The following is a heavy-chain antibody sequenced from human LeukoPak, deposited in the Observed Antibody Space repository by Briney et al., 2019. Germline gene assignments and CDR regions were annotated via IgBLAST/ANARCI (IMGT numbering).Heavy chain of an antibody. J-gene: IGHJ5*01. CDR1: GFTFSSYE. D-gene: IGHD3-10*01. CDR2: ISSSGSTI. CDR3: ARSPSSSGNLWFDS. Sequence: PGGSLRLSCAASGFTFSSYEMNWVRQAPGKGLEWVSYISSSGSTIYYADSVKGRFTISRDNAKNSLYLQMNSLRAEDTAVYYCARSPSSSGNLWFDSWGQGTLVTVSS. V-gene: IGHV3-48*03.